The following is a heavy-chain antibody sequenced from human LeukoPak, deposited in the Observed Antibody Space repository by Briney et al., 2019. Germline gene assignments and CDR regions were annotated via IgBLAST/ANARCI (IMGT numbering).Heavy chain of an antibody. Sequence: PSETLSLTCTVSGGSISSYYWSWIRQPPGKGLEWIGYIYYSGSTNYNPSLRSRVTISVDTSKNQFSLKLTSVTAADTAIYYCARDNVGAFDIWGQGTMVTVSS. CDR2: IYYSGST. CDR1: GGSISSYY. J-gene: IGHJ3*02. D-gene: IGHD2-15*01. V-gene: IGHV4-59*01. CDR3: ARDNVGAFDI.